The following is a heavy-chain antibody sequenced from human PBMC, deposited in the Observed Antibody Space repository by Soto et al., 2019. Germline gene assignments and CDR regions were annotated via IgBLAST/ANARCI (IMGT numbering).Heavy chain of an antibody. Sequence: SQTMSLTGAIFGDSGSSNSAAWIWIWQCPSRGLEWLGRTYYRSKWYNEYAVSVRSRITINPDTSKNQFSLRLDSVTPEDTAGYYCARGYHGYSSSSYPAYFDYWGQRTLVTVSS. CDR1: GDSGSSNSAA. J-gene: IGHJ4*02. CDR3: ARGYHGYSSSSYPAYFDY. D-gene: IGHD6-13*01. CDR2: TYYRSKWYN. V-gene: IGHV6-1*01.